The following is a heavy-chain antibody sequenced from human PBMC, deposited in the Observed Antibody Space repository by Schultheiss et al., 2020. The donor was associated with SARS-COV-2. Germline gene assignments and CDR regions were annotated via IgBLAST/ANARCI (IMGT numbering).Heavy chain of an antibody. J-gene: IGHJ4*02. D-gene: IGHD2-2*01. CDR3: ARTVMGDCSSTSCSGGY. Sequence: SETLSLTCAVSGGSISSSNWWSWVRQPPGKGLEWIGEIYHSGSTYYNPSLESRVTISVDTSKNQFSLKLSSVTAADTAVYYCARTVMGDCSSTSCSGGYWGQGTLVTVSS. V-gene: IGHV4-4*02. CDR1: GGSISSSNW. CDR2: IYHSGST.